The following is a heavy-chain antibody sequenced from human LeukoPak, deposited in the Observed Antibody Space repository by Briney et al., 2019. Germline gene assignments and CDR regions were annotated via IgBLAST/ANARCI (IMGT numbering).Heavy chain of an antibody. CDR3: ARGSSPVYY. CDR1: GFTFSSYG. D-gene: IGHD6-13*01. V-gene: IGHV3-30*03. J-gene: IGHJ4*02. CDR2: ISYDGSNK. Sequence: PGGSLRLSCAASGFTFSSYGMHWVRQAPGKGLEWVAVISYDGSNKYYADSVKGRFTISRDNSKNTLYLQMNSLRSDDTAVYYCARGSSPVYYWGQGTLVTVSS.